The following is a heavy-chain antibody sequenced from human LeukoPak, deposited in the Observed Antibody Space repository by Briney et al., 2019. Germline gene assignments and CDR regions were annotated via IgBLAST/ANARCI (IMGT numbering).Heavy chain of an antibody. J-gene: IGHJ4*02. CDR3: ARDPGGDGYNTNFDY. V-gene: IGHV3-20*04. CDR1: GFTFDDYG. Sequence: GGSLTLSCAASGFTFDDYGMSWVRQAPGKGLEWVSGINWNGGSTGYADSVKGRFTISRDNAKNSLYLQMNSLRAEDTALYYCARDPGGDGYNTNFDYWGQGTLVTVSS. D-gene: IGHD5-24*01. CDR2: INWNGGST.